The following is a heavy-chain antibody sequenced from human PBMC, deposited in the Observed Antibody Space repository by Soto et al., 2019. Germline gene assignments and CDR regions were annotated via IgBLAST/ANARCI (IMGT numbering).Heavy chain of an antibody. CDR2: ISYDGSNK. CDR3: ATEGDIVATPYFDY. J-gene: IGHJ4*02. CDR1: GFTFSSYA. V-gene: IGHV3-30-3*01. D-gene: IGHD5-12*01. Sequence: QVQLVEPGGGVVQPGRSLRLSCAASGFTFSSYAMHWVRQAPGKGLEWVAVISYDGSNKYYADSVKGRFTISRDNSKNTLYLQMNSLRAEDTAVYYCATEGDIVATPYFDYWGQGTLVTVSS.